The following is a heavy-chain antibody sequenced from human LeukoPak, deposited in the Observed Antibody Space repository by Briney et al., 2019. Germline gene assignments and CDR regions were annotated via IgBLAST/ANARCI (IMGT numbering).Heavy chain of an antibody. J-gene: IGHJ4*02. D-gene: IGHD3-10*01. V-gene: IGHV1-3*01. Sequence: ASVKVYCKASGYTFTSYGMHWVSQAPGQRLEWMGWINAGNGNTKYSQKFQGRVTITRDTSASTAYMELSSLRSEDTAVYYCARGHVLLWFGELDYWGQGTLVTASS. CDR1: GYTFTSYG. CDR2: INAGNGNT. CDR3: ARGHVLLWFGELDY.